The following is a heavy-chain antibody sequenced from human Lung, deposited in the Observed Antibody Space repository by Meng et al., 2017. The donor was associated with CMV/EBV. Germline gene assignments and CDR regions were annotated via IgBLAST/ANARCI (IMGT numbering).Heavy chain of an antibody. CDR2: INHSGST. J-gene: IGHJ5*02. CDR3: ARGGYCSSTSCYKLYRNWFEP. Sequence: SETLSLXXAVYGGSSSGYYWSWIRQPPGKGLEWIGEINHSGSTNYNPSLKSRVTISVDTAKNQFSLKLSSVTAADTAVYYCARGGYCSSTSCYKLYRNWFEPCGQGNXV. V-gene: IGHV4-34*01. D-gene: IGHD2-2*02. CDR1: GGSSSGYY.